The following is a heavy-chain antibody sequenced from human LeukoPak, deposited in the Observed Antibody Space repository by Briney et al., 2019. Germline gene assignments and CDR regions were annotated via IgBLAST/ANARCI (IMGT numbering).Heavy chain of an antibody. Sequence: PSETLSLTCAVSGGSISSNNWWSWVRPPPGKGLEWIGEIYHSGSTNYNPSLKSRVTISVDKSKNQFSLKLSSVTAADTAVYYCARVSSGATTVDYWGQGTLVTVSS. CDR2: IYHSGST. J-gene: IGHJ4*02. D-gene: IGHD1-26*01. CDR1: GGSISSNNW. CDR3: ARVSSGATTVDY. V-gene: IGHV4-4*02.